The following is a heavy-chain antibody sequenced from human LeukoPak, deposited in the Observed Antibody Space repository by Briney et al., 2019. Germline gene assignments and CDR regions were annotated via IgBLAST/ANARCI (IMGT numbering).Heavy chain of an antibody. CDR1: GGSLNSADFF. CDR2: IYYSGTT. CDR3: AKEISGYYDS. D-gene: IGHD5-18*01. Sequence: SETLSLTCTVSGGSLNSADFFWTWIRQPPGKGLEWIGYIYYSGTTYYNPSLKSRVTISVDTSKNQFSLKLSSVTAADTAVYYCAKEISGYYDSWGQGTLVTVSS. J-gene: IGHJ5*01. V-gene: IGHV4-30-4*01.